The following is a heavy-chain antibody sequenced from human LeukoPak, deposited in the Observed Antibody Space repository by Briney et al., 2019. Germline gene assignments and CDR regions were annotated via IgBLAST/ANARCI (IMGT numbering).Heavy chain of an antibody. D-gene: IGHD6-13*01. CDR3: ARASSSWYSFDY. CDR2: ISTSSSYI. CDR1: GFTFSSYG. V-gene: IGHV3-21*01. Sequence: PGGSLRLSCAASGFTFSSYGMSWGRQAPGKGLEWVSFISTSSSYIYYADSVKGRFTISRYNAKNSVYLHMNSLRADDTAVYYCARASSSWYSFDYWGQGTLVTVSS. J-gene: IGHJ4*02.